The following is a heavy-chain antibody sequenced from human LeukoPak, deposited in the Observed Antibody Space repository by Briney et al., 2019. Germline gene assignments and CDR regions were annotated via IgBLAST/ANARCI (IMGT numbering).Heavy chain of an antibody. Sequence: GGSLRLSCAASGFTFSNYAMNWVRQAPGRGLEWVSAISGSGGSTYYADSVKGRFTISRDNSKNTLYLQMTSLRAEDTAVYYCAKDLAGSGSYSFDYWGQGTLVTVSS. J-gene: IGHJ4*02. CDR2: ISGSGGST. V-gene: IGHV3-23*01. CDR1: GFTFSNYA. CDR3: AKDLAGSGSYSFDY. D-gene: IGHD1-26*01.